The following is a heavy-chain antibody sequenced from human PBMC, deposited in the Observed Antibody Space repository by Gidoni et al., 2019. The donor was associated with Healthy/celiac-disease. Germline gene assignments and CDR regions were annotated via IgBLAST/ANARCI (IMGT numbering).Heavy chain of an antibody. V-gene: IGHV5-51*01. CDR2: IYPGDSDT. J-gene: IGHJ4*02. CDR1: GYSFSKYW. CDR3: ARDSDGYHYWVDN. Sequence: EVQLVQSGAEVKKPGESLNISCTGSGYSFSKYWIGWVRQMPGKGLEWMGIIYPGDSDTRYSPSFKGQVTISADKSISTAYLHWSSLKASDTAMYYCARDSDGYHYWVDNWGQGTLVTVSS. D-gene: IGHD5-12*01.